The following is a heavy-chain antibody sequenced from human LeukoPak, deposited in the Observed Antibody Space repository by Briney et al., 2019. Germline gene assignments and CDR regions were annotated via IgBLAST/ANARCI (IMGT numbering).Heavy chain of an antibody. CDR3: ARDMKVHLDY. Sequence: GGSLRLSRAASGFTQCKIRKACLRQAPGKGLEWVANINQDGSTKQYADSVRGRVTISRDNAHNSLYLQMNSLRAEDTGLYHSARDMKVHLDYWGQGTLVTVSS. D-gene: IGHD3-16*01. J-gene: IGHJ4*02. CDR2: INQDGSTK. CDR1: GFTQCKIR. V-gene: IGHV3-7*01.